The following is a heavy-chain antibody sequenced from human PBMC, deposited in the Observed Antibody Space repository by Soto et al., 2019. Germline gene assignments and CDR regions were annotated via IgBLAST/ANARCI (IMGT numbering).Heavy chain of an antibody. Sequence: SVKVSCKASGDAFYNYAISWVRQAPGRGLEWMGGLIPIFGTANYAHKFQGRVTITADESASTAYMELSSVRSEDTAVYYCARTYSSASWGRYYYYYYGMDVWGQGTTVTVSS. CDR1: GDAFYNYA. J-gene: IGHJ6*02. V-gene: IGHV1-69*13. CDR3: ARTYSSASWGRYYYYYYGMDV. D-gene: IGHD6-6*01. CDR2: LIPIFGTA.